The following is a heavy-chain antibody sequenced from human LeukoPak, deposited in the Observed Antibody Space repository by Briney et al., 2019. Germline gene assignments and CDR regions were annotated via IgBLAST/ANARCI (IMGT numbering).Heavy chain of an antibody. CDR1: GAFVSSSSYY. Sequence: PSETLPLTCTVSGAFVSSSSYYWEWIRPPPGKWLEWVVSIFYSGTTSYHPSLNSRVTMSVDTSNNQFSLRLSSATATDTAEYYCATRSSGSHPYYWGQGTLVTVSS. CDR2: IFYSGTT. D-gene: IGHD1-26*01. CDR3: ATRSSGSHPYY. V-gene: IGHV4-39*01. J-gene: IGHJ4*02.